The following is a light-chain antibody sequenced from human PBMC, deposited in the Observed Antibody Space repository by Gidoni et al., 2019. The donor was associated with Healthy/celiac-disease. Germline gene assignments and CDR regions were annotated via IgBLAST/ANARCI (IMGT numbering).Light chain of an antibody. Sequence: DIVLTQSPATLSLSPGERATLSCRASQSVSSYLAWYQQKPGQAPRLLIYDASNRATGIPARFSGSGSGTDFTLTISSLEPEDFAVYYCQQHSNWPWTFGQGTKVEIK. V-gene: IGKV3-11*01. J-gene: IGKJ1*01. CDR2: DAS. CDR3: QQHSNWPWT. CDR1: QSVSSY.